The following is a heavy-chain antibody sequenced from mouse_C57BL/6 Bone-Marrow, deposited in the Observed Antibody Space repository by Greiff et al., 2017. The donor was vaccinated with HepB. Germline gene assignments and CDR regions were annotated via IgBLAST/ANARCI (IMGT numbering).Heavy chain of an antibody. Sequence: EVKLMESGGGLVKPGGSLKLSCAASGFTFSSYAMSWVCQTPEKRLEWVATISDGGSYTYYPDNVKGRFTISRDNAKNNLYLQMSHLKSEDTAMYYCARRFTTVVARYYAMDYWGQGTSVTVSS. CDR3: ARRFTTVVARYYAMDY. D-gene: IGHD1-1*01. CDR1: GFTFSSYA. J-gene: IGHJ4*01. CDR2: ISDGGSYT. V-gene: IGHV5-4*03.